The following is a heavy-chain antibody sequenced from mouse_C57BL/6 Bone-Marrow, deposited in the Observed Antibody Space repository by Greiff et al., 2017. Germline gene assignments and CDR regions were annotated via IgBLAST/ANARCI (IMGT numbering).Heavy chain of an antibody. CDR2: IDPSDSYT. Sequence: QVQLQQPGAELVRPGTSVKLSCKASGYTFTSYWMHWVKQRPGQGLEWIGVIDPSDSYTNYNQKFKGKATLTVDTSSSTAYMQLSSLTSEDSAVYYCARGGIYDGCLFDYWGQGTTLTVSS. J-gene: IGHJ2*01. D-gene: IGHD2-3*01. CDR3: ARGGIYDGCLFDY. V-gene: IGHV1-59*01. CDR1: GYTFTSYW.